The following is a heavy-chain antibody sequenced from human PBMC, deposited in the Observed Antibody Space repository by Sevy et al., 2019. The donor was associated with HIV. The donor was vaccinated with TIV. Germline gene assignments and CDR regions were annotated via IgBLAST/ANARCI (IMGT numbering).Heavy chain of an antibody. V-gene: IGHV1-2*02. D-gene: IGHD1-20*01. J-gene: IGHJ5*02. CDR1: GYTFTGYY. Sequence: ASVKVSCKASGYTFTGYYMHWVRQAPGQGLEWMGWINPNSGGTNYAQTFQGRVTMTRDTSISTAYMELSRLRSDDTAVYYCARAGITGMRDNWFDPWGQGTLVTVSS. CDR2: INPNSGGT. CDR3: ARAGITGMRDNWFDP.